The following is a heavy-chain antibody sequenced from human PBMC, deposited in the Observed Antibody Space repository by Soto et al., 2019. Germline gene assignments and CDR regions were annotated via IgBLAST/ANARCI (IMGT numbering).Heavy chain of an antibody. J-gene: IGHJ3*02. V-gene: IGHV3-33*01. Sequence: QVQLVESGGGVVQPGRSLRLSCAASGFTFSSYGMHWVRQAPGKGLEWVAVIWYDGSNKYYADSVKGRFTISRDNSKNTLYLQMNSLRAEDTAVYYCARVRGEWLLPMGIDAFDIWGQGTMVTVSS. D-gene: IGHD3-3*01. CDR1: GFTFSSYG. CDR3: ARVRGEWLLPMGIDAFDI. CDR2: IWYDGSNK.